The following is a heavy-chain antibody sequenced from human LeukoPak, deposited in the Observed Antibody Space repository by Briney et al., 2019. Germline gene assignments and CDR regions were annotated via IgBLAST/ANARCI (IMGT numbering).Heavy chain of an antibody. D-gene: IGHD2-21*01. CDR1: GYTFTGYY. CDR3: ARPDCGGDCRLIQY. CDR2: INPNSGDT. Sequence: ASVKVSCKASGYTFTGYYIHWVRQSPGQGLEWMGWINPNSGDTEFAQKFQGRVTMTRDKSIRTTYMELSRLRSDDTAVYYCARPDCGGDCRLIQYWGQGTLVTVSS. V-gene: IGHV1-2*02. J-gene: IGHJ1*01.